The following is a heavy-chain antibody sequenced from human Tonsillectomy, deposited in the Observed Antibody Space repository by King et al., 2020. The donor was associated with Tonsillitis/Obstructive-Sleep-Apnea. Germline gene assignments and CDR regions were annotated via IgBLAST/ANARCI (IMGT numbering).Heavy chain of an antibody. Sequence: VQLVESGGGLVQPGRSLRLSCAASGFTFDDYTMYWVRQAPGKGLEWVSGIRGNSGSIVYADSVKARFTISRDNAKKSLYLQMNRLRPEDTALYYCAKDLIIAVSGTPGDVFDLGGQGTMVTVSS. J-gene: IGHJ3*01. D-gene: IGHD6-13*01. CDR2: IRGNSGSI. CDR1: GFTFDDYT. CDR3: AKDLIIAVSGTPGDVFDL. V-gene: IGHV3-9*01.